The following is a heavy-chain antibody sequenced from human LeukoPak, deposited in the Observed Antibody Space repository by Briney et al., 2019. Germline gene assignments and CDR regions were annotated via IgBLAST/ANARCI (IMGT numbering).Heavy chain of an antibody. J-gene: IGHJ4*02. D-gene: IGHD3-10*01. CDR2: VKQDGSAK. V-gene: IGHV3-7*01. CDR3: ARLSYDSGTHYTVYKY. CDR1: GFTFSSYW. Sequence: GGSLRLSCAASGFTFSSYWMSWVRQAPGKGLEWVANVKQDGSAKYYVDSVKGRFTISRDNAKNSLYLQMNSLRDDDTAVYYCARLSYDSGTHYTVYKYWGQGTLVTVSS.